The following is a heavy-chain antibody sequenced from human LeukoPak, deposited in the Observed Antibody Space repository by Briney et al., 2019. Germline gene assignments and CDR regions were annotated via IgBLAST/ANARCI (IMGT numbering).Heavy chain of an antibody. J-gene: IGHJ4*02. V-gene: IGHV3-74*03. CDR2: INSGGSTT. D-gene: IGHD6-13*01. Sequence: GALGLSFAASGFTFSNYWMHWVRQAPGKGLVWVSRINSGGSTTEYADSVKGRFTISRDNAKNTLYLQMNSLRAEDTAVYYCARDGRIAAGETRMLDFWGQGTLVTVAS. CDR1: GFTFSNYW. CDR3: ARDGRIAAGETRMLDF.